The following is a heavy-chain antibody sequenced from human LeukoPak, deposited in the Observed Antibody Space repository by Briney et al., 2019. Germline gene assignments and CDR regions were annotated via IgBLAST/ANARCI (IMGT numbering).Heavy chain of an antibody. Sequence: PSETLSLTCTVSGGSISSSSYYWGWIRQPPGKGLEWIGSIYYSGSTYYNPSLKSRVTISVDTSKNQFSLKLSSVTAADTAVYYCARGRTDWYNWNNRADAFDIWGQGTMVTVSS. D-gene: IGHD1/OR15-1a*01. CDR3: ARGRTDWYNWNNRADAFDI. CDR2: IYYSGST. CDR1: GGSISSSSYY. J-gene: IGHJ3*02. V-gene: IGHV4-39*01.